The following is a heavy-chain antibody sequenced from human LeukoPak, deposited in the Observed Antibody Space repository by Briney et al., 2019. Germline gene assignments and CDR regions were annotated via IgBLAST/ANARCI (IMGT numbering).Heavy chain of an antibody. CDR1: GFTFSSYA. V-gene: IGHV3-23*01. CDR2: ISGSGGST. Sequence: GGSLRLSCAASGFTFSSYAMSWVRQAPGKGLEWVSAISGSGGSTYYADSVKGRFTISRDNFKNTLYLQMNSLRAEDTAVYYCARSSGWYKFDYWGQGTLVTVSS. CDR3: ARSSGWYKFDY. J-gene: IGHJ4*02. D-gene: IGHD6-19*01.